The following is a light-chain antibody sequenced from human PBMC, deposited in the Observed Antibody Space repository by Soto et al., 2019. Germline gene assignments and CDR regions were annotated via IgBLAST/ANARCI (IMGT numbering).Light chain of an antibody. CDR1: SSDVGAYNL. J-gene: IGLJ1*01. Sequence: QSALTQTASVVGSRGQRVTISCTGTSSDVGAYNLVSWYQQYPGKAPKLMIYEVSNRPSGVSNRFSGSKSGNTASLTISGLQAEDEADYYCCTSYEGGGKYVFGTGTKVTVL. CDR2: EVS. V-gene: IGLV2-14*01. CDR3: TSYEGGGKYV.